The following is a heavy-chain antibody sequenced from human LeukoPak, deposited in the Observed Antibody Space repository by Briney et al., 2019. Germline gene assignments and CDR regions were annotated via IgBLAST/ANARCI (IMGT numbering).Heavy chain of an antibody. CDR3: ARGVTGTNYFDY. D-gene: IGHD1/OR15-1a*01. J-gene: IGHJ4*02. CDR1: GGSISSYY. V-gene: IGHV4-34*01. CDR2: INHSGST. Sequence: SETLSLTCTVSGGSISSYYWSWIRQPPGKGLEWIGEINHSGSTKYNPSLKSRVTISVDTSKNQFSLKLSSVTAADTAVYYCARGVTGTNYFDYWGQGTLVTVSS.